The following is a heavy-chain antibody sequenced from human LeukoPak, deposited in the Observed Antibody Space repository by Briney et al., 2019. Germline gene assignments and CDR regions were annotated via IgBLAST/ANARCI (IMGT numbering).Heavy chain of an antibody. D-gene: IGHD2-2*01. CDR3: ASVYCSSTSCYRGGLDY. V-gene: IGHV1-18*01. CDR2: ISAYNGNT. J-gene: IGHJ4*02. Sequence: ASVKVSCKASGYTFTIYGISWVRQPPGQGLEWMGWISAYNGNTNYAQNLQGRVTMTTDTSTSTAYMELRSLRSDDTAVYYCASVYCSSTSCYRGGLDYWGQGTLVTVSS. CDR1: GYTFTIYG.